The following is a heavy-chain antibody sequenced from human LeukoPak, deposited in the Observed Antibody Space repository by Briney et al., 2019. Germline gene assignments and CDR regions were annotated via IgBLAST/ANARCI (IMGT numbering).Heavy chain of an antibody. CDR3: ATDGRSSGWYGFDY. CDR1: GFIASSNY. V-gene: IGHV3-21*01. CDR2: ITSPVGRM. D-gene: IGHD6-19*01. Sequence: PGGPLRLSCTASGFIASSNYMSWVRQAPGKGLKWVSSITSPVGRMYYADSLKGRITISRDNARSTLYLQMNSLRAEDTAVYYCATDGRSSGWYGFDYWGQGILVTVSS. J-gene: IGHJ4*02.